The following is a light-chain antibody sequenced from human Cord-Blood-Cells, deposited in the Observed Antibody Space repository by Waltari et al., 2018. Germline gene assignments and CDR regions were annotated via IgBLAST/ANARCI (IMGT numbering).Light chain of an antibody. CDR3: SSYTSSSTWV. CDR2: DVS. Sequence: QSALTPPASVSGYPGQSITSSCTATTSDAGGYNYVSWYQQHQGKAPKLMIYDVSNRPSGVSNRFSGSKSGNTASLTISGLQAEDEADYYCSSYTSSSTWVFGGGTKLTVL. J-gene: IGLJ3*02. V-gene: IGLV2-14*03. CDR1: TSDAGGYNY.